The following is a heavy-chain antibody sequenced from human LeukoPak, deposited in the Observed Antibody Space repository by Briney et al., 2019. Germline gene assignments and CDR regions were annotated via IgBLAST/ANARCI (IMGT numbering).Heavy chain of an antibody. Sequence: GESLKISCKGSGYSFASSWIGWVRQMPGKGLEWMGIIYPGDSNPKYSPSFQGQVTISADRSISTAYLQWSSLQASDTAIYYCARVPAANGPGDYWGQGTLVTVSS. D-gene: IGHD2-15*01. J-gene: IGHJ4*02. CDR2: IYPGDSNP. CDR3: ARVPAANGPGDY. V-gene: IGHV5-51*01. CDR1: GYSFASSW.